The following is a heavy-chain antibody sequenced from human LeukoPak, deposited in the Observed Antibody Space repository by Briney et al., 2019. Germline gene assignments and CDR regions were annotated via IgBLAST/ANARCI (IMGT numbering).Heavy chain of an antibody. Sequence: SGGSLRLSCAASGFTFSSDAMSCVRQAPGKGLEWVSPISYSGGSTYYADSVKGRFAISRDSSKNTLYLQMNGLRGEDTAVYYCAKDDGGSPPDAFDIWGQGTLVTVSS. CDR2: ISYSGGST. CDR1: GFTFSSDA. V-gene: IGHV3-23*01. D-gene: IGHD3-10*01. J-gene: IGHJ3*02. CDR3: AKDDGGSPPDAFDI.